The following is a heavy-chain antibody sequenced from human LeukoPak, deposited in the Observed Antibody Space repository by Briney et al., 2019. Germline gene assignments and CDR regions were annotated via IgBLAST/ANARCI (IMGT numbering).Heavy chain of an antibody. CDR1: GGSINIYY. J-gene: IGHJ5*02. CDR3: ARGPLTVTRGFDP. D-gene: IGHD4-17*01. V-gene: IGHV4-4*07. Sequence: PSETLSLTCTVSGGSINIYYWSWIRQPAGKGLEWIGRIYTSGSTSYNPSLKTRVTMSVDTSKNQFSLKLSSVTAADTAVYYCARGPLTVTRGFDPWGQGTLVTVSS. CDR2: IYTSGST.